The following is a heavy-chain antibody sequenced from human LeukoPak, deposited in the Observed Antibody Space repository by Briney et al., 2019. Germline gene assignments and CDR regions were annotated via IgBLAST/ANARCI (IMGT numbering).Heavy chain of an antibody. CDR3: ARDRVVVAMGNYYYGMDV. D-gene: IGHD3-22*01. CDR2: IKQDGSEK. Sequence: HSGGSLRLSCAASGFTFSTYWMSWVRQTPGKGLEWVASIKQDGSEKYYVDSVKGRFTISRDNAKNSLYLQMNSLRAEDTAVYYCARDRVVVAMGNYYYGMDVWGQGTTVTVSS. J-gene: IGHJ6*02. CDR1: GFTFSTYW. V-gene: IGHV3-7*01.